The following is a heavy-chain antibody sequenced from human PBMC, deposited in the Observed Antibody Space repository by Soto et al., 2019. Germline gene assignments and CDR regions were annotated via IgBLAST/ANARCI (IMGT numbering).Heavy chain of an antibody. J-gene: IGHJ6*02. V-gene: IGHV3-30*18. CDR2: ISYDGSNK. Sequence: GGSLRLSCAASGFTFSSYGMHWVRQAPGKGLEWVAVISYDGSNKYYADSVKGRFTISRDNSKNTLYLQMNSLRAEDTAVYYCAKEYSSSTVSYYYYYGMDVWGQGTTVTVSS. CDR3: AKEYSSSTVSYYYYYGMDV. D-gene: IGHD6-6*01. CDR1: GFTFSSYG.